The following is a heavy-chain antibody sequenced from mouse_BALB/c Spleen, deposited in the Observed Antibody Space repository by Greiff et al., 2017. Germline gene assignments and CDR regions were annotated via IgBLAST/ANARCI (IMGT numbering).Heavy chain of an antibody. V-gene: IGHV1S135*01. J-gene: IGHJ4*01. D-gene: IGHD2-2*01. CDR3: ARKTYGYAYAMDY. Sequence: VQLQQSGPELMKPGASVKISCKASGYSFTSYYMHWVKQSHGKSLEWIGYIDPFNGGTSYNQKFKGKATLTVDKSSSTAYMHLSSLTSEDSAVYYCARKTYGYAYAMDYWGQGTSVTVSS. CDR2: IDPFNGGT. CDR1: GYSFTSYY.